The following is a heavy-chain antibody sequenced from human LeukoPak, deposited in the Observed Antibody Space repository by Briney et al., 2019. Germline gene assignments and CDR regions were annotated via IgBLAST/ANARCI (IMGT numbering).Heavy chain of an antibody. Sequence: ASVKVSCKASGYTFTSYDINWVRQATGQGLEWMGWMNPNSGNTGYAQKFQGRVTMTRNTSISTAYMELSSLRSEDTAVYYCARGGPSVVVVAANWSDPWGQGTLVTVSS. CDR2: MNPNSGNT. J-gene: IGHJ5*02. CDR3: ARGGPSVVVVAANWSDP. V-gene: IGHV1-8*01. D-gene: IGHD2-15*01. CDR1: GYTFTSYD.